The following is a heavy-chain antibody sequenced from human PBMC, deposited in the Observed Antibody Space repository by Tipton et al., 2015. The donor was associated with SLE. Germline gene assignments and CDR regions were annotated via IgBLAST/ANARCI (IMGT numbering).Heavy chain of an antibody. Sequence: TLSLTCTVSGGSISSSSYYWGWIRQPPGKGLEWIGSIYYGGSTYYNPSLKSRVTISVDTSKNQFSLKLRAVTAADTAVYYCARHAAGIYSGSFLYWYFDLWGRGTLVTVSS. CDR1: GGSISSSSYY. V-gene: IGHV4-39*01. CDR3: ARHAAGIYSGSFLYWYFDL. CDR2: IYYGGST. D-gene: IGHD6-13*01. J-gene: IGHJ2*01.